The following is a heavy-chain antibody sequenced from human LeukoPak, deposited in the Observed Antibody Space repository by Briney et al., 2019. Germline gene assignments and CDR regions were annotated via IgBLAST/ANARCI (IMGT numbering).Heavy chain of an antibody. Sequence: GRSLSLSCAASGFTFSSYAMHWVRQAPGKGLEWVAVISYDGSNKYYADSVKGRFTISRDNSKNTLYLQMHSLRVDDTAVYYCAHLVWEYVGGLDVWGQGTTVTVSS. D-gene: IGHD3/OR15-3a*01. CDR1: GFTFSSYA. V-gene: IGHV3-30-3*01. CDR2: ISYDGSNK. J-gene: IGHJ6*02. CDR3: AHLVWEYVGGLDV.